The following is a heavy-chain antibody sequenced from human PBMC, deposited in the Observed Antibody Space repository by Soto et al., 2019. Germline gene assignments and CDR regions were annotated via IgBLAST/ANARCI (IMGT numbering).Heavy chain of an antibody. D-gene: IGHD6-6*01. CDR1: GNTFTGYY. J-gene: IGHJ4*02. CDR3: ARVGSSSVVGHFDY. Sequence: EASVKGSCKASGNTFTGYYMQWVRQAPGQGLEWMGWINPNSGGTNYAQKFQGRVTMTRDTSISTAYMELSRLRSDDTAVYYCARVGSSSVVGHFDYWGQGTLVTVSS. V-gene: IGHV1-2*02. CDR2: INPNSGGT.